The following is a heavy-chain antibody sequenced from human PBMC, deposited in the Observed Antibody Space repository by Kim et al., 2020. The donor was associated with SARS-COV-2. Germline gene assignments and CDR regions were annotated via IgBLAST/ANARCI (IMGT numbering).Heavy chain of an antibody. V-gene: IGHV3-21*01. J-gene: IGHJ2*01. Sequence: GGSLRLSCTASGFAFSSFNFNRIRLPPGKGLEWVASISSSSRYIYYGDSVGGRFTISRDNAKNPVYLKITSWRADNTAVFFCGRQRPTHRYFDVVDYWGR. CDR3: GRQRPTHRYFDVVDY. D-gene: IGHD3-9*01. CDR2: ISSSSRYI. CDR1: GFAFSSFN.